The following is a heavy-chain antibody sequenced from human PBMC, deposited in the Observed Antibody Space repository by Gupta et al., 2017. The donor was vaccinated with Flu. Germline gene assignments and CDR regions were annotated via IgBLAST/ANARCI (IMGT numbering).Heavy chain of an antibody. CDR1: G. CDR2: ISFDGTIQ. Sequence: GMHWVRQAPGKGLEWVAGISFDGTIQYYADSVKGRFTISRDNSKNTLWLHMNSLRVEDTAVYTCAKDTETLDYWGRGTLVTVSS. J-gene: IGHJ4*02. V-gene: IGHV3-30*18. CDR3: AKDTETLDY.